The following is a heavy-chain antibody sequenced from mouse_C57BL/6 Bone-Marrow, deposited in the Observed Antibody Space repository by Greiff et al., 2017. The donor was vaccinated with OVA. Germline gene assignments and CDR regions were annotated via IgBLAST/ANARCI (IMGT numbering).Heavy chain of an antibody. CDR2: ISGGGGNT. Sequence: EVMLVESGGGLVKPGGSLKLSCAASGFTFSSYTMSWVRQTPEKRLEWVATISGGGGNTYYPDSVKGRFTISRDNAKNTLYLQMSSLRSEDTALYYCATSYDYDGLGYAMDYWGQGTSVTVSS. CDR1: GFTFSSYT. V-gene: IGHV5-9*01. D-gene: IGHD2-4*01. J-gene: IGHJ4*01. CDR3: ATSYDYDGLGYAMDY.